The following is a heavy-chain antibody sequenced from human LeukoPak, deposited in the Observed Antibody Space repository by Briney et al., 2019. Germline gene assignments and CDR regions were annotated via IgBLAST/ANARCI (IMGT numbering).Heavy chain of an antibody. D-gene: IGHD6-13*01. CDR1: GFTFSSYG. CDR3: AKGGESSSRTLDY. V-gene: IGHV3-30*18. CDR2: ISYDGSNK. Sequence: GGSLRLSCAASGFTFSSYGMHWVRQAPGKGLEWVAIISYDGSNKYYADSVKGRFTISRDNSKNTLYLQMNSLRAEDTAVYYCAKGGESSSRTLDYWGQGTLVTVSS. J-gene: IGHJ4*02.